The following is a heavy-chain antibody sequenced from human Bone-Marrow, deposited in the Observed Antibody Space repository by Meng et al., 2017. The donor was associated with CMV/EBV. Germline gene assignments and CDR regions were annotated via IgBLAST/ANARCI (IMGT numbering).Heavy chain of an antibody. CDR1: GFRLRSYW. CDR2: KNKDGSED. D-gene: IGHD1-1*01. Sequence: GESLKIYCAASGFRLRSYWMNWVRQAPGKGMEWVAMKKNKDGSEDYYLASVRGRFTISRDNARNSLFLQLNNVRPEDTGVYYCARDNFGRFDSWGQGTVVTVSS. J-gene: IGHJ5*01. CDR3: ARDNFGRFDS. V-gene: IGHV3-7*03.